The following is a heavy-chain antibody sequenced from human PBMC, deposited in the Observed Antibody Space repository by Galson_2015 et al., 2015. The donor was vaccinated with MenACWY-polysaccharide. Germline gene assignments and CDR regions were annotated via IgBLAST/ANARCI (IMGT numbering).Heavy chain of an antibody. D-gene: IGHD5-12*01. CDR2: IYPGDSDT. Sequence: QSGAEVKKPGESLKISCEGSGYSFTSYWIAWVRQMPGKGLEWMGIIYPGDSDTRYSPSFQAQVTISADKSISTAYLQWSSLKASDPAMYYCARNNYAGLRGYYYGMDVWGQGTTVTVSS. CDR1: GYSFTSYW. V-gene: IGHV5-51*01. J-gene: IGHJ6*02. CDR3: ARNNYAGLRGYYYGMDV.